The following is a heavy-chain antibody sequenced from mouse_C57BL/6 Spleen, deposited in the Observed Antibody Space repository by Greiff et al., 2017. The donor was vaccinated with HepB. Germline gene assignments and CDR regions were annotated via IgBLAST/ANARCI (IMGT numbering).Heavy chain of an antibody. CDR2: ISYDGSN. CDR3: ARGAMDY. V-gene: IGHV3-6*01. Sequence: ESGPGLVKPSQSLSLTCSVTGYSITSGYYWNWIRQFPGNKLEWMGYISYDGSNNYNPSLKNRISITRDTSKNQFFLKLNSLTTEDTATYYCARGAMDYWGQGTSVTVSS. CDR1: GYSITSGYY. J-gene: IGHJ4*01.